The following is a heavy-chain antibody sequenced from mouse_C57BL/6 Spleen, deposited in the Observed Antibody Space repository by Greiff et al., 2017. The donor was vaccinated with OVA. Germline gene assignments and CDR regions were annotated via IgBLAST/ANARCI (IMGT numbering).Heavy chain of an antibody. CDR1: GFSLTSYG. CDR2: IWSGGST. D-gene: IGHD1-1*01. J-gene: IGHJ1*03. V-gene: IGHV2-2*01. CDR3: ASYGSSSYWYFDV. Sequence: VQLQQSGPGLVQPSQSLSITCTVSGFSLTSYGVHWVRQSPGKGLEWLGVIWSGGSTDYNAAFISRLSISKDNSKSQVFFKMNSLQADDTAIYYCASYGSSSYWYFDVWGTGTTVTVSS.